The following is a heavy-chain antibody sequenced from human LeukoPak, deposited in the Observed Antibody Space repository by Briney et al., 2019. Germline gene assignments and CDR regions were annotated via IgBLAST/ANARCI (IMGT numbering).Heavy chain of an antibody. J-gene: IGHJ6*02. CDR3: ESKAGGGWGWEPPRYYYYGMDV. V-gene: IGHV4-39*01. CDR1: GGSFSSSRYY. CDR2: TYYRGST. Sequence: SETLSLTCTVSGGSFSSSRYYWGWIRQPPGKGLEWIGSTYYRGSTYYNPSPKSRLTISVDTSKSQFSLQLSSVTAGATAVYYCESKAGGGWGWEPPRYYYYGMDVWGQGTTVTVSS. D-gene: IGHD1-26*01.